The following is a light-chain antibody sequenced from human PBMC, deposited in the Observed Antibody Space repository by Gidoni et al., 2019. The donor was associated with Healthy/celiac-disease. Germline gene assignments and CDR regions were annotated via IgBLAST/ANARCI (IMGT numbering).Light chain of an antibody. CDR3: SSYAGSNKFTV. V-gene: IGLV2-8*01. Sequence: QSALTQPPSASGSPGQSVTISCTGTSSDVGGYNYVSWYRQHPGKAPQLMIYEVTKRPSGVPDRFSGSKSGNTASLTVSGLQAEDEADYYCSSYAGSNKFTVFGGGTKLTVL. CDR1: SSDVGGYNY. J-gene: IGLJ2*01. CDR2: EVT.